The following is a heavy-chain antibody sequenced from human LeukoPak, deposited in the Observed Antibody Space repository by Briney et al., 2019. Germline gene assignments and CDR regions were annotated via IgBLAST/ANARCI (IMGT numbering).Heavy chain of an antibody. D-gene: IGHD5-18*01. CDR2: IYYSGST. J-gene: IGHJ4*02. Sequence: SETLSLTCTVSGGSLSSSSYYWGWIRQPPGKGLEWIGSIYYSGSTYYNPSLKSRVTISVDTSKNQFSLKLSSVTAADTAVYYCAGVPDTAMVNLQYYFDYWGQGTLVTVSS. CDR3: AGVPDTAMVNLQYYFDY. CDR1: GGSLSSSSYY. V-gene: IGHV4-39*01.